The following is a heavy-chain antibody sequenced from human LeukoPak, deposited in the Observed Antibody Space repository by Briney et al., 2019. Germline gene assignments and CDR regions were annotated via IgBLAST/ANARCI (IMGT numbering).Heavy chain of an antibody. Sequence: GGSLRLSCAASGFTFSSYWMSWVRQAPGKGLEWVANIKQDGSEKYYVDSVKGRFTISRDNAKNSLYLQMNSLRAEDTAVYYCARDLLGYCSGGSCLPFDYWGQGTLVTVSS. CDR2: IKQDGSEK. CDR1: GFTFSSYW. CDR3: ARDLLGYCSGGSCLPFDY. J-gene: IGHJ4*02. V-gene: IGHV3-7*01. D-gene: IGHD2-15*01.